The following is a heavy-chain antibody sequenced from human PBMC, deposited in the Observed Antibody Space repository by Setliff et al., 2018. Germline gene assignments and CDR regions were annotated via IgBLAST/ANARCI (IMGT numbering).Heavy chain of an antibody. V-gene: IGHV4-4*08. Sequence: SETLSLTCSVSGASITSYYWSWIRQPPGKGLEWIGYIYTRGSTNYNPSLRSRVTISVDTSKKQYSLNLSSVTPADTAVYYCARQPYSTTYYYYYYYMDVWGKGTTVTVSS. J-gene: IGHJ6*03. CDR2: IYTRGST. CDR3: ARQPYSTTYYYYYYYMDV. CDR1: GASITSYY. D-gene: IGHD6-13*01.